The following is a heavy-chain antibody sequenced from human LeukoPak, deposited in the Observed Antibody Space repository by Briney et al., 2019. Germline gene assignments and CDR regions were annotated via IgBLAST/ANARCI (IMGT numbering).Heavy chain of an antibody. V-gene: IGHV3-33*01. CDR1: GFTFSSYG. CDR3: ARDTYYYDSSGYYYFDY. D-gene: IGHD3-22*01. CDR2: IWYDGGNK. J-gene: IGHJ4*02. Sequence: GGSLRLSCAASGFTFSSYGMHGVRQAPGKGLEWVAVIWYDGGNKYYADSVKGRFTISRDNSKNTLYLQMNSLRAEDTAVYYCARDTYYYDSSGYYYFDYWGQGTLVTVSS.